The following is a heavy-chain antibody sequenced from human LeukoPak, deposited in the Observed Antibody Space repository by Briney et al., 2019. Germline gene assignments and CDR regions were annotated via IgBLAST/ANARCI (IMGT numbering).Heavy chain of an antibody. V-gene: IGHV3-64D*06. CDR1: GFTFSSYA. D-gene: IGHD4-17*01. CDR2: ISSNGGST. CDR3: VKSVTRGYYYYGMDV. J-gene: IGHJ6*02. Sequence: GGSLGLSCSASGFTFSSYAMHWVRQAPGKGLEYVSAISSNGGSTYYADSVKGRFTISRDNSKNTLYLQMSSLRAEDTAVYYCVKSVTRGYYYYGMDVWGQGTTVTVSS.